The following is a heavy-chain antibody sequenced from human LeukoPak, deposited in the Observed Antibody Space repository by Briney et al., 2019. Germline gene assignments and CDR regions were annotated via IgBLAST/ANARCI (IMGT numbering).Heavy chain of an antibody. CDR1: GFTFRTSG. D-gene: IGHD3-10*01. Sequence: PGGSLRLSCTASGFTFRTSGMHWVRQAPGKGLEWVGFIQHDETEIYSADSVRGRFTFSRDNFKSTVYLQMNSLRVEDSAVYYCARESGAKKIGQLLNYWGQGTLVSVSS. CDR2: IQHDETEI. J-gene: IGHJ4*02. V-gene: IGHV3-30*02. CDR3: ARESGAKKIGQLLNY.